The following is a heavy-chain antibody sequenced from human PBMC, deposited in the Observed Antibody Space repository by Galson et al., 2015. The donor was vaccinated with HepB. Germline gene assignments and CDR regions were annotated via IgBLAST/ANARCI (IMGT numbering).Heavy chain of an antibody. CDR1: GFTFSSYS. CDR2: ISSSSSTI. D-gene: IGHD6-19*01. V-gene: IGHV3-48*01. J-gene: IGHJ4*02. CDR3: ARDLGVAVAGFDY. Sequence: SLRLSCAASGFTFSSYSMNWVRQAPGKGLEWVSYISSSSSTIYYADSVKGRFTISRDNAKNSLYLQMNSLRAEDTAVYYCARDLGVAVAGFDYWGQGTLVTVSS.